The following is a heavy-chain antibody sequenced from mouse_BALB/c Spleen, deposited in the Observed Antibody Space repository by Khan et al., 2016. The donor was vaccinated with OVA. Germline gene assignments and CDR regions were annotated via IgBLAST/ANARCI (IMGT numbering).Heavy chain of an antibody. CDR2: IKYSGIT. CDR3: ARSGTISTVVVTDFDF. Sequence: EVQLQESGPGLVKPSQSLSLTCTVTGYSITSDYAWNWIRQFPGNRLEWMGYIKYSGITSYNPSLKSHISITRDTSKNQFFLQLNSVTTEDTATYYCARSGTISTVVVTDFDFWGQGTTLTVSS. V-gene: IGHV3-2*02. CDR1: GYSITSDYA. D-gene: IGHD1-1*01. J-gene: IGHJ2*01.